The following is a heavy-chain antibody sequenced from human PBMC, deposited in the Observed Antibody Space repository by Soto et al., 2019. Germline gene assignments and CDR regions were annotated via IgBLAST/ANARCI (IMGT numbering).Heavy chain of an antibody. CDR1: GGSISSYY. D-gene: IGHD5-12*01. CDR3: ARGIGGYSGYEEFDY. V-gene: IGHV4-59*01. Sequence: SETLSLTCTVSGGSISSYYWSWIRQPPGKGLEWIGYIYYSGSTNYNPSLKSRVTISVDTSKNQFSLKLSSVTAADTAVYYCARGIGGYSGYEEFDYWGQGTLVTVSS. CDR2: IYYSGST. J-gene: IGHJ4*02.